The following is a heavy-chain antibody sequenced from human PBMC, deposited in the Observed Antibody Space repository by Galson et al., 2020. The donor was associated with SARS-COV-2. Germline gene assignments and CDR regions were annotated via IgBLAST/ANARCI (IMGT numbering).Heavy chain of an antibody. V-gene: IGHV3-49*04. CDR1: GFTFRDHH. D-gene: IGHD2-2*01. J-gene: IGHJ4*02. CDR3: TRGYHLDY. CDR2: IRTSANGATT. Sequence: GESLKISCTGSGFTFRDHHMNWVRQAPGKGLEWVGFIRTSANGATTEYAASVKDRLTISRDDSKSIAYLQVNSLKTEDTAVYYCTRGYHLDYWGQGTLVTVSS.